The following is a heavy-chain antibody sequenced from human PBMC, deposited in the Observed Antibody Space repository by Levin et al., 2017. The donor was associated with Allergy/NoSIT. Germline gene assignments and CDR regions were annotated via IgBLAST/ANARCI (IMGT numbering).Heavy chain of an antibody. CDR3: TRAATGNYISDY. Sequence: LPGGSLRLSCAASGFIFSDYYMDWVRQAPGKGLEWIARSRNKARGYTTEYAASVKGRFTVSRDDSTSSLYLQVNSLKSEDTAVYYCTRAATGNYISDYWGQGTLVTVSS. D-gene: IGHD4-11*01. CDR2: SRNKARGYTT. CDR1: GFIFSDYY. V-gene: IGHV3-72*01. J-gene: IGHJ4*02.